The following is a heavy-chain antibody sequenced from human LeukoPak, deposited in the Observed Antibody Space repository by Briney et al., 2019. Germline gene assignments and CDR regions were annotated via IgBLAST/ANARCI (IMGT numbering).Heavy chain of an antibody. V-gene: IGHV4-38-2*01. Sequence: SETLSLTCAVSGYSISSGYYWGWIRQPPGKGLEWIGSIYHSGTTYYNPSLKSRVTISLDTSKHQFSLRLNSVTAADTAVYYCASVDPSMGTNHWGQGTLVTVSS. J-gene: IGHJ5*02. CDR1: GYSISSGYY. D-gene: IGHD5-18*01. CDR3: ASVDPSMGTNH. CDR2: IYHSGTT.